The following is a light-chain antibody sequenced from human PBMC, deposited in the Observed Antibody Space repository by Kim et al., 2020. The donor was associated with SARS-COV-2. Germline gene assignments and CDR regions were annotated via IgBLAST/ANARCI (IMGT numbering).Light chain of an antibody. CDR2: ATS. J-gene: IGKJ3*01. Sequence: DIQMTQSPSALSASVGDRVTITCRASQGIRNYLAWYQQKPGKVPRLLIYATSTSQSGVPSRFSGSGFGTDFTLAISSLQPEDVATYYCQKYNSAPRTFGPGTKVEI. CDR3: QKYNSAPRT. CDR1: QGIRNY. V-gene: IGKV1-27*01.